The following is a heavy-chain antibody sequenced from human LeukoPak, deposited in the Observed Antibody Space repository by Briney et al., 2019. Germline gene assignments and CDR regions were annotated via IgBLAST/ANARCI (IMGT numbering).Heavy chain of an antibody. D-gene: IGHD6-13*01. Sequence: KPGGSLRLSCAASGFTFSSYSMNWVRQAPGKGLEWVSSISSSSYIYYADSVKGRFTISRDNAKNSLYLQMNSLRAEDTAVYYCARDLGGSSSWYLWFDPWGQGTLVTVSS. CDR2: ISSSSYI. V-gene: IGHV3-21*01. J-gene: IGHJ5*02. CDR3: ARDLGGSSSWYLWFDP. CDR1: GFTFSSYS.